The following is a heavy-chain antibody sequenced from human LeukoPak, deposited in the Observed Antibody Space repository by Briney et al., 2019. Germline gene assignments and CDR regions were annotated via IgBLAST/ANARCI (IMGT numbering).Heavy chain of an antibody. J-gene: IGHJ5*02. V-gene: IGHV4-59*01. Sequence: PSETLSLTCTVSGGSISSYYWSWIRQPPGKGLEWIGYIYYSGSTNYNPSLKSRVTISLDRSRNQFSLKLRSVTDADTAVYYCARGPTGYSSTGWFDPWGQGTLVTVSS. CDR2: IYYSGST. CDR3: ARGPTGYSSTGWFDP. CDR1: GGSISSYY. D-gene: IGHD6-13*01.